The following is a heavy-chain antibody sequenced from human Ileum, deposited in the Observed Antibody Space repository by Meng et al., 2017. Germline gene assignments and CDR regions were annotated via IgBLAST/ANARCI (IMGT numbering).Heavy chain of an antibody. CDR1: GFTFSSHT. Sequence: GGSLRLSCAASGFTFSSHTMHWVRQAPGKGLEWVAIISNAGSNKDYADSVKGRFTISRDNSKNTLYLQMDSLRAEDMAVYYCARDGETSMGTHVFYFDYWGQGTLVTVSS. J-gene: IGHJ4*02. CDR3: ARDGETSMGTHVFYFDY. V-gene: IGHV3-30*01. CDR2: ISNAGSNK. D-gene: IGHD2/OR15-2a*01.